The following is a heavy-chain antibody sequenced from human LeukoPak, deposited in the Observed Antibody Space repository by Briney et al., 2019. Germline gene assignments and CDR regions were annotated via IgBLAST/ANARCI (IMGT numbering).Heavy chain of an antibody. Sequence: PGGSLRLSCTASGFTFGDDGMSWFRQAPGKGLEWVGFIRSKAYGGTTEYAASVKGRFTISRDDSKSIAYLQMNSLKTEDTAVYYCTRGESGSYYEGYDYWGQGTLVTVSS. D-gene: IGHD1-26*01. V-gene: IGHV3-49*03. CDR2: IRSKAYGGTT. CDR3: TRGESGSYYEGYDY. J-gene: IGHJ4*02. CDR1: GFTFGDDG.